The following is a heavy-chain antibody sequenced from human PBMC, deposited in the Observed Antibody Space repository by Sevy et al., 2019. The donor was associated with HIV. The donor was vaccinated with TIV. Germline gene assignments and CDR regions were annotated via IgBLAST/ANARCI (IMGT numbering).Heavy chain of an antibody. D-gene: IGHD5-12*01. CDR1: AFTFSNDW. Sequence: GGSLRLSCVASAFTFSNDWMTWVRQAPGKGLEWDGHIRSATDGGTTDYAAPVKGRFTISRHDSKNTVYLEMNSLKIEDTGVYFCATLSGNYWGDWLDPWGQGTLVTVSS. V-gene: IGHV3-15*07. J-gene: IGHJ5*02. CDR2: IRSATDGGTT. CDR3: ATLSGNYWGDWLDP.